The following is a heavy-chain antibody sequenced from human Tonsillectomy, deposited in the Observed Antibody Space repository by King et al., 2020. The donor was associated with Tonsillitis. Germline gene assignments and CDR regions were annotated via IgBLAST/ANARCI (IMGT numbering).Heavy chain of an antibody. CDR2: IYYSGST. CDR1: GDSINSADFF. D-gene: IGHD2-2*01. Sequence: VQLQESGPGLVKPSETLSLTCTVSGDSINSADFFWSWIRQPPGKGLEWIGYIYYSGSTYSNPSLKSRVVISADTSKNQFSLKMTSVTAADTAVYYCARLAYAINGWFDPWAQGILVTVAS. CDR3: ARLAYAINGWFDP. J-gene: IGHJ5*02. V-gene: IGHV4-30-4*01.